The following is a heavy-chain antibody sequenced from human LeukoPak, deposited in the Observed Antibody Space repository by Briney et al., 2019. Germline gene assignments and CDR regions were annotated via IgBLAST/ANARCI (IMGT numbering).Heavy chain of an antibody. CDR3: ARAPIGLNDAFDI. D-gene: IGHD3-16*01. J-gene: IGHJ3*02. V-gene: IGHV3-23*01. CDR2: ISGSGDST. Sequence: GGSLRLSCAASGFTFSSYAMSWVRQAPGKGLEWVSAISGSGDSTYYADSVKGRFTISRDNSKNTLYLQMNSLRAEDTAVYYCARAPIGLNDAFDIRGQGTMVTVSS. CDR1: GFTFSSYA.